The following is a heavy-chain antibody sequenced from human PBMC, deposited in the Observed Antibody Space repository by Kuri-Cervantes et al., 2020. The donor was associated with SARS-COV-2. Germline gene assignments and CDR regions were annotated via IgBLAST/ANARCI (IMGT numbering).Heavy chain of an antibody. CDR1: GDSFDYRF. CDR3: ARSGPGAISREDGACDI. Sequence: SVKVSCKASGDSFDYRFLHWVRQAPGQPLEWMGWITHFNGNTNYAQRFQDRVTITRDRSMSTAYMELSSLRSDDTAMYYCARSGPGAISREDGACDIWGQGTMVTVSS. D-gene: IGHD5-24*01. CDR2: ITHFNGNT. V-gene: IGHV1-45*01. J-gene: IGHJ3*02.